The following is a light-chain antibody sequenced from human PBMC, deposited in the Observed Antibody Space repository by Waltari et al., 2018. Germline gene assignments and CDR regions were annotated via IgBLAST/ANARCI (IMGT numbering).Light chain of an antibody. Sequence: SYEMTQPPSVSVSPGQTDTIHSSGDDLGQKYACWYQQKPGQSPTVVIYKNTRRPSGIPERFSGSKSGNTATLTISGTQSIDEADYYCQTWGSSVLVFGGGTKLTVL. CDR2: KNT. J-gene: IGLJ2*01. V-gene: IGLV3-1*01. CDR3: QTWGSSVLV. CDR1: DLGQKY.